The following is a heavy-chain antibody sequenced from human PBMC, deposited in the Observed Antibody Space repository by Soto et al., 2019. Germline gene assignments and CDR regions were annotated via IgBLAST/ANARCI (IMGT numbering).Heavy chain of an antibody. J-gene: IGHJ5*02. CDR2: FYISGNT. V-gene: IGHV3-53*01. CDR3: ARGDGYNYFDT. D-gene: IGHD5-12*01. Sequence: GGSLRLSCAASGFTVSSFYMSWVRQAPGKGLEWVSVFYISGNTYYADPVRGRFTISRDSSKNMLYLQMNSLRVEDTAVYYCARGDGYNYFDTWGQGTLVTVSS. CDR1: GFTVSSFY.